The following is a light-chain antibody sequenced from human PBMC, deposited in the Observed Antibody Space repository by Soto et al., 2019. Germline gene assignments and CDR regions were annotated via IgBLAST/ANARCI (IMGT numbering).Light chain of an antibody. CDR1: QSVSSSY. CDR3: QQYSSSSFLS. V-gene: IGKV3-20*01. Sequence: EIVLTQSPGTLSLSPGERATLSCRASQSVSSSYLAWYQQKPGEAPRRLIYGASSRATGIPDSFSGSGSGTDFTLTISRLEPKDFGVYYCQQYSSSSFLSFGPGTKVDIK. J-gene: IGKJ3*01. CDR2: GAS.